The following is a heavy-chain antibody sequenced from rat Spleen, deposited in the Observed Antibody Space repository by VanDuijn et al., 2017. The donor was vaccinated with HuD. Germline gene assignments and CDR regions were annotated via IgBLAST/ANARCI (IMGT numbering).Heavy chain of an antibody. CDR1: GFTFSDYN. CDR2: ISYDGSST. V-gene: IGHV5S10*01. J-gene: IGHJ2*01. CDR3: AGGYTDY. Sequence: EVQLVESGGGLVQPGRSLKLSCAASGFTFSDYNMAWVRQAPTKGLEWVATISYDGSSTYYRDSVKGRFTISRDHAKSTLYLQMDSLRSEDTATYYCAGGYTDYWGQGVMVTVSS. D-gene: IGHD1-11*01.